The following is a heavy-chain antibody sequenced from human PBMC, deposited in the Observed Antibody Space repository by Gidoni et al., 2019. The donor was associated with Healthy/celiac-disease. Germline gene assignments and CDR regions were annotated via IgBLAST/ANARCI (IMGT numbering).Heavy chain of an antibody. CDR1: GYTFTGYY. Sequence: QVQLVPSGAEVKKPGASVKVSCKASGYTFTGYYMPWVRQAPGQGLEWLGWINPNSGGTNYAQKFQGWVTITRDTSISTAYMELSRLRSDDTAVYYCARGGRYSYGLWGADYYYYMDVWGKGTTVTVSS. CDR2: INPNSGGT. J-gene: IGHJ6*03. V-gene: IGHV1-2*04. D-gene: IGHD5-18*01. CDR3: ARGGRYSYGLWGADYYYYMDV.